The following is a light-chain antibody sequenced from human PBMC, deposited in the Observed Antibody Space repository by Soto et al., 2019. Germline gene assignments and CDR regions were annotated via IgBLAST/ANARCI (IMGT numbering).Light chain of an antibody. CDR1: SSDVGGYNY. Sequence: QSALTQPASVSGSPGQSITISCTGTSSDVGGYNYVSWYQQHPGKVPKLMIYDVSNRPSGVSDRFSGSKSGNTASLTISGLQADDEADYYCSSYTSSSTLGVFGEGTKLTVL. CDR3: SSYTSSSTLGV. V-gene: IGLV2-14*03. J-gene: IGLJ3*02. CDR2: DVS.